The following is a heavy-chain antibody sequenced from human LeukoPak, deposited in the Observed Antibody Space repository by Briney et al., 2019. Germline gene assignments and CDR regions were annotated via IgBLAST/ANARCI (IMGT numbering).Heavy chain of an antibody. CDR1: GYTFTSYY. Sequence: ASVKVSCKASGYTFTSYYMHWVRQAPGEGLEWMGIIDPTGGSTSYAQKFQGRVTMTRDTSTSTVYMELSSLRSEDTAVYYCARDHYHKIHSVMVTAPDYWGQGTLVIVSS. V-gene: IGHV1-46*01. D-gene: IGHD2-21*02. CDR3: ARDHYHKIHSVMVTAPDY. J-gene: IGHJ4*02. CDR2: IDPTGGST.